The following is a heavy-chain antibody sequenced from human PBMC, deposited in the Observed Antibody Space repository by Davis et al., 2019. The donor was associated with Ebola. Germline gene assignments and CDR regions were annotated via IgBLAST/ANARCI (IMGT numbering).Heavy chain of an antibody. V-gene: IGHV4-30-2*03. J-gene: IGHJ6*02. Sequence: SETLSLTCAVSGGSISSGGYSWSWIRQPPGKGLEWIGSIYYSGSTYYNPSLKSRVTISVDTSKNQFSLKLSSVTAADTAVYYCARHLVQYYYDSSGYYSAPAGMDVWGQGTTVTVSS. D-gene: IGHD3-22*01. CDR1: GGSISSGGYS. CDR3: ARHLVQYYYDSSGYYSAPAGMDV. CDR2: IYYSGST.